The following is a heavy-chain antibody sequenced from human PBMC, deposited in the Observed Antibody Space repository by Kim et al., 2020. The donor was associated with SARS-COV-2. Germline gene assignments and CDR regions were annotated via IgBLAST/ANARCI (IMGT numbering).Heavy chain of an antibody. V-gene: IGHV1-3*01. Sequence: ASVKVSCKASGYTFTSYAMHWVRQAPGQRLEWMGWINAGNGNTKYSQKFQGRVTITRDTSASTAYMELSSLRSEDTAVYYCARFPQPDLYYYYGMDVWGQGTTVTVSS. CDR3: ARFPQPDLYYYYGMDV. CDR1: GYTFTSYA. CDR2: INAGNGNT. J-gene: IGHJ6*02.